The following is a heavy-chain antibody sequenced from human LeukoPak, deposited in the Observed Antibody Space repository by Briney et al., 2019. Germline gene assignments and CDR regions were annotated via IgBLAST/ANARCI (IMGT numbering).Heavy chain of an antibody. CDR3: ARRLTQYDCFDP. Sequence: SQTLSLTCAISGDSVSSNSVTWNWIRQSPSRGLEWLGRTYYRSTRYNDYAVSVRGRITVNPDTSKNQFSLHLNSVTPEDTAVYYCARRLTQYDCFDPWGQGILVTVSS. J-gene: IGHJ5*02. CDR1: GDSVSSNSVT. V-gene: IGHV6-1*01. CDR2: TYYRSTRYN. D-gene: IGHD2-2*01.